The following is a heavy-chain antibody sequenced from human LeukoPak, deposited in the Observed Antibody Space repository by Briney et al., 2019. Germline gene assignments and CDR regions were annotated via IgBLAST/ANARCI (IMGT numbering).Heavy chain of an antibody. J-gene: IGHJ5*02. V-gene: IGHV4-38-2*01. CDR1: GYSISSGYY. CDR3: AQVTSSWYRGWFDP. CDR2: IYHSGST. D-gene: IGHD6-13*01. Sequence: SETLSLTCAVSGYSISSGYYWGWIRQPPGKGLEWIGSIYHSGSTYYNPSLKSRVTISVDTSKNQFSLKLSSVTAADTAVYYCAQVTSSWYRGWFDPWGQGTLVTVSS.